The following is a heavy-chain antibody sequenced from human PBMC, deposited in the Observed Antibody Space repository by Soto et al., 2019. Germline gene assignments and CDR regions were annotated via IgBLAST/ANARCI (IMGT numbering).Heavy chain of an antibody. V-gene: IGHV4-59*01. CDR3: AREPFFNTAVGVGYFDY. D-gene: IGHD6-19*01. CDR1: GGSISSYY. Sequence: QVQLQESGPGLVKPSETLSLTCTVSGGSISSYYWSWIRQPPGKGLDWIGYIYYSGSTNYNPSLKSRVTISVDTSKKQFSLKLRSVTAADTAVYYCAREPFFNTAVGVGYFDYWGQGTLVTVSS. CDR2: IYYSGST. J-gene: IGHJ4*02.